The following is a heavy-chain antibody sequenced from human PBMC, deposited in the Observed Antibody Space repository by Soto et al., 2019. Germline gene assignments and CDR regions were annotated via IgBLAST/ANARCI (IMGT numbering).Heavy chain of an antibody. Sequence: QVQLQESGPGLVKPSQTLSLTCTVSGGSISSGGYYWSWIRQHPGKGLEWIGYIYYSGSTYYNPSRKSRVIISVDTSKNQFSLKLSSVTAADTAVYYCASIVSSAHGEFSDWGQGTLVTVSS. CDR1: GGSISSGGYY. J-gene: IGHJ4*02. CDR3: ASIVSSAHGEFSD. CDR2: IYYSGST. D-gene: IGHD3-10*01. V-gene: IGHV4-31*03.